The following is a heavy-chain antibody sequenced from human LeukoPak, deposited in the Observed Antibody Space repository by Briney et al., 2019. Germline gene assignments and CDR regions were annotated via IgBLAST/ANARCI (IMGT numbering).Heavy chain of an antibody. CDR3: AREEEWELPGKDYHYYYMDV. CDR2: INPNSGGT. CDR1: GYTFTGYY. J-gene: IGHJ6*03. D-gene: IGHD1-26*01. Sequence: ASVKVSCKASGYTFTGYYMHWVRQAPGQGLEWMGWINPNSGGTNYAQKFQGRVTVTRDTSISTAYMELSRLRSDDTAVYYCAREEEWELPGKDYHYYYMDVWGKGTTVTVSS. V-gene: IGHV1-2*02.